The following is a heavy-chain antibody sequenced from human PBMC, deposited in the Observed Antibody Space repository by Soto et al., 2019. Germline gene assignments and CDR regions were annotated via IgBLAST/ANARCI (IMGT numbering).Heavy chain of an antibody. Sequence: PWQTLSLTCAISVDIVSSTSAACNWIMQSPSRGLEWLGRTYYRSKWYNDYALSVKGRININPDTSNNQFSLQLNSVTPEDTAVYYCARTPASGTLDPWGQGTLVTVS. D-gene: IGHD6-13*01. CDR3: ARTPASGTLDP. CDR1: VDIVSSTSAA. CDR2: TYYRSKWYN. J-gene: IGHJ5*02. V-gene: IGHV6-1*01.